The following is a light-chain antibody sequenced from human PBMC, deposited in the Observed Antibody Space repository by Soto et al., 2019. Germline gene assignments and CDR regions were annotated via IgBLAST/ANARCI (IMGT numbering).Light chain of an antibody. Sequence: DIQMTQSPSTLSASVGDRVTITCRASQTISRNWLAWFQQKPGKAPKLLIYKASNLESGVPSRFGGSGSETEFTLTISSLQPDDFATYYCQQYTSYRVFTFGPGTKVDVK. V-gene: IGKV1-5*03. CDR3: QQYTSYRVFT. CDR1: QTISRNW. J-gene: IGKJ3*01. CDR2: KAS.